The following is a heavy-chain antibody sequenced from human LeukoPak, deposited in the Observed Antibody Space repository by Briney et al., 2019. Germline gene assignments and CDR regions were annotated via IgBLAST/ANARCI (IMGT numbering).Heavy chain of an antibody. CDR2: ISDSGDHT. CDR1: GFTFSTYA. V-gene: IGHV3-23*01. Sequence: GGSLRLSCAASGFTFSTYAMSWVRQAPGKGLEWVSSISDSGDHTYYSDSMKGHFTISRDNSKNTLYLEMNSLRAEDTVIYYCANLMVRAYYFGYWGQGTLVSVSS. J-gene: IGHJ4*02. CDR3: ANLMVRAYYFGY. D-gene: IGHD4/OR15-4a*01.